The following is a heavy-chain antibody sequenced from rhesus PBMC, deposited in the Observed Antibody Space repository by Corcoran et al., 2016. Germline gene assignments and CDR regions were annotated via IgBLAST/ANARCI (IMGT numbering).Heavy chain of an antibody. CDR1: TFTFSNYG. D-gene: IGHD3-3*01. V-gene: IGHV3-54*01. CDR2: IRYDGVTT. Sequence: EVHRVVPGGGLGQPGGSLKLSWSASTFTFSNYGLSWVSQAPREVLEWGSWIRYDGVTTIYADSVKGRFTISRDNSKNMLYLQMNNLKLEDTAVYYCVRGGTTLDFQGGQGVLVTVSS. CDR3: VRGGTTLDFQ. J-gene: IGHJ4*01.